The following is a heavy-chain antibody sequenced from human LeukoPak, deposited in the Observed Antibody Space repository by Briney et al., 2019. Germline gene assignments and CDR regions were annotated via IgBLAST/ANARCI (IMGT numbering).Heavy chain of an antibody. V-gene: IGHV1-46*01. CDR2: INPSGGST. CDR1: GYTFTSYY. CDR3: ARGRDLYDFWSGEPSNASFDI. J-gene: IGHJ3*02. Sequence: ASVKVSCKASGYTFTSYYMHWVRQAPGQGLEWMGLINPSGGSTSYAQKFQCRVTMTRDASTSTVYMELRSLRSEDTAVYYCARGRDLYDFWSGEPSNASFDIWGQGTMVTVSA. D-gene: IGHD3-3*01.